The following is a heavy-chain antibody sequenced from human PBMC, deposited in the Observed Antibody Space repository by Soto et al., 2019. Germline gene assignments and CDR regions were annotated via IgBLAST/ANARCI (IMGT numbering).Heavy chain of an antibody. Sequence: PGGSLRLSCAASGFTFSSYSMNWVRQAPGKGLEWVSYISSSSSTIYYADSVKGRFTISRDNAKNSLYLQMNSLRDEDTAVYYCARVKGDSSGYDPYKTHHYYYGMDVWGQGTTVTVSS. CDR2: ISSSSSTI. CDR3: ARVKGDSSGYDPYKTHHYYYGMDV. J-gene: IGHJ6*02. CDR1: GFTFSSYS. D-gene: IGHD3-22*01. V-gene: IGHV3-48*02.